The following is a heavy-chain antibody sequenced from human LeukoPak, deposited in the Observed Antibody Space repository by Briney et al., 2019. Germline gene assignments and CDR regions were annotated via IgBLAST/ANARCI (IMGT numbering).Heavy chain of an antibody. V-gene: IGHV3-48*03. J-gene: IGHJ4*02. D-gene: IGHD5-18*01. CDR2: ISSSGSTI. CDR1: GFTFSSYE. Sequence: GGSLRLSFAASGFTFSSYEMNWVRQAPGKGLGWVSYISSSGSTIYQADSVKGRVTISRDNAKNSLYLQMNSLRAEDTAVYYCARTGGGYSYGSFDYWGQGTLVTVSS. CDR3: ARTGGGYSYGSFDY.